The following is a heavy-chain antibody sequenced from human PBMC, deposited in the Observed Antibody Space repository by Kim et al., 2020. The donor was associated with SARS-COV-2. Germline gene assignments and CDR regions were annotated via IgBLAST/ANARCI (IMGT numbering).Heavy chain of an antibody. CDR1: GYKLTGYS. D-gene: IGHD1-26*01. CDR2: INPDSGCT. Sequence: ASVKVSCKASGYKLTGYSMHWVRQAPGQGLEWMGRINPDSGCTKHAQKFKGRVTMTRDTSLSTAYMELSSLRSDDTAVYCCARAGSCLHSNFDYWGQGTLVTVSS. V-gene: IGHV1-2*06. J-gene: IGHJ4*02. CDR3: ARAGSCLHSNFDY.